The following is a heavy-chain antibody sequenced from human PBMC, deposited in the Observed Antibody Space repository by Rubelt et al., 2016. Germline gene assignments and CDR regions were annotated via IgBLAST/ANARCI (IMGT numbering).Heavy chain of an antibody. CDR3: ASPLPVGELTRGDAFDI. D-gene: IGHD3-16*01. V-gene: IGHV4-39*01. Sequence: QLQLQKSGPGLVKPSETLSLTCTFSGGSIRSSSYYWGWLRQTQGKGLEGIGRIDYKGSSYYNPSLKSRVTISVDTSKNQFSLKLSAVTAADTAVYYCASPLPVGELTRGDAFDIWGQGTMVTVSS. CDR2: IDYKGSS. J-gene: IGHJ3*02. CDR1: GGSIRSSSYY.